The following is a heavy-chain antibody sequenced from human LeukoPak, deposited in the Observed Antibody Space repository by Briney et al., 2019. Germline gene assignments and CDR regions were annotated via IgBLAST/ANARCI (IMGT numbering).Heavy chain of an antibody. CDR1: GGSISSSSDY. V-gene: IGHV4-39*07. J-gene: IGHJ5*02. CDR2: IYYHENT. D-gene: IGHD2-21*02. CDR3: ARAPFSPVVVTARWFDP. Sequence: PSETLSLTCTVSGGSISSSSDYWGWIRQAPGKGLEWIGSIYYHENTYYNPSLKSRVTISVDTSKNQFSLKLSSVTAADTAVYYCARAPFSPVVVTARWFDPWGQGTLVTVSS.